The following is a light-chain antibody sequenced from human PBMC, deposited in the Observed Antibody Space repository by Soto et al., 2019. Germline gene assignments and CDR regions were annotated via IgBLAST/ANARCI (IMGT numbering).Light chain of an antibody. CDR3: QTWGVGIHWV. CDR2: VNSDGSH. Sequence: QPVLTQSPSASASLGASVKLTCTLSSGHSSSAIAWHQQQPEKGLRYLMKVNSDGSHRKGDGIPDRFSGSSSGAERYLIISGLQSEDEADYHCQTWGVGIHWVFGGGTKLTVL. J-gene: IGLJ3*02. CDR1: SGHSSSA. V-gene: IGLV4-69*01.